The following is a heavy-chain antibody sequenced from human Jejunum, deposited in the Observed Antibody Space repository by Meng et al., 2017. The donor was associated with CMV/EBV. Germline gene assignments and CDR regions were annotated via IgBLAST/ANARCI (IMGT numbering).Heavy chain of an antibody. CDR2: IKLSSGET. D-gene: IGHD5-12*01. J-gene: IGHJ5*02. Sequence: KASGYTFSDYFLRWMRPAPGQGLEWLGWIKLSSGETNYAQKFQGRVTMTRDTSVSTAYMELNSLRSDDTAVYYCVPYSGSSFRFDPWGQGTQVTVSS. CDR1: GYTFSDYF. V-gene: IGHV1-2*02. CDR3: VPYSGSSFRFDP.